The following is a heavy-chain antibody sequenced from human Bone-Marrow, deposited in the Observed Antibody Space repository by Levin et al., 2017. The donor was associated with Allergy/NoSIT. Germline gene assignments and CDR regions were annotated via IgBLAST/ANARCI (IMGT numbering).Heavy chain of an antibody. D-gene: IGHD2-8*01. CDR1: GGSINNSSYY. CDR2: ISYTGST. V-gene: IGHV4-39*01. Sequence: PSETLSLTCTVSGGSINNSSYYWGWIRQPPGKGLEYIASISYTGSTYYNPSLKSPVTISVDTSKNQFSLKSNSVTAADTAVYYCVRRNGARWRAYYYGIDVWGQGTTVTVSS. J-gene: IGHJ6*02. CDR3: VRRNGARWRAYYYGIDV.